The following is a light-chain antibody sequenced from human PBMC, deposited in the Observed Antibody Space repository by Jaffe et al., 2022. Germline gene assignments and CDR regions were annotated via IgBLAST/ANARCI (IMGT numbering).Light chain of an antibody. CDR3: QQYGSSPFT. J-gene: IGKJ3*01. Sequence: EIVLTQSPGTLSLSPGERVTLSCRASQSVSNNYLAWFQQKPGQAPRLLIYGASSRATGISDRFSGSGSGTDFSLTISRLEPEDFVVYYCQQYGSSPFTFGPGTKVDIK. V-gene: IGKV3-20*01. CDR2: GAS. CDR1: QSVSNNY.